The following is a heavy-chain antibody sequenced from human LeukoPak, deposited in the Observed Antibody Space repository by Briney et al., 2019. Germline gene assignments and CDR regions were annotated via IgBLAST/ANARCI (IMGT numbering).Heavy chain of an antibody. V-gene: IGHV4-34*01. CDR2: INHSGST. Sequence: SSETLSLTCAVYGGSFSGYYWSWIRQPPGKGLEWIGEINHSGSTNYNPSPKSRVTISVDTSKNQFSLKLSSVTAADTAVYYCARDRPRYSSSWSYYYYGMDVWGQGTTVTVSS. CDR1: GGSFSGYY. J-gene: IGHJ6*02. D-gene: IGHD6-13*01. CDR3: ARDRPRYSSSWSYYYYGMDV.